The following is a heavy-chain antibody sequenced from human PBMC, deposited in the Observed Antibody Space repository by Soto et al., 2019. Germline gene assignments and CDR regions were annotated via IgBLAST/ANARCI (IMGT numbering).Heavy chain of an antibody. V-gene: IGHV3-23*01. D-gene: IGHD3-9*01. CDR1: GFTFTSYG. Sequence: GGSLRLSCTASGFTFTSYGMGWVRQAPGKGLQWVSTIRGDGGQTHYTDSVKGRFSISRDNSKNTVYLQMDSLGAEDTAMYFCARDVGLDSDDFFAYWGQGTQVTVSS. CDR2: IRGDGGQT. CDR3: ARDVGLDSDDFFAY. J-gene: IGHJ4*02.